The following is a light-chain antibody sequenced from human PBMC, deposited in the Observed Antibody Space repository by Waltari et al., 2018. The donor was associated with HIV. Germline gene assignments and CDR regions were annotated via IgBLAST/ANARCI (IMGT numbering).Light chain of an antibody. J-gene: IGLJ2*01. Sequence: QSALTQPASVSGSHGQSITISCTGTSSDVGGYNYVSWYQQHPGNAPKLMIYEVSNRPAGVSSRFSGSKSVNTASLPISGLQAEDESDYYCSSYTGSRTLVFGGGTKLTVL. CDR1: SSDVGGYNY. V-gene: IGLV2-14*01. CDR2: EVS. CDR3: SSYTGSRTLV.